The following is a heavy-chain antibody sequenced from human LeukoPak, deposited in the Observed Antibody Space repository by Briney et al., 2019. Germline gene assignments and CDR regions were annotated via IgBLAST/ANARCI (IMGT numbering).Heavy chain of an antibody. CDR3: SCTYSEVFDY. CDR1: GGTFSSYY. V-gene: IGHV4-59*01. D-gene: IGHD1-26*01. Sequence: SETLSLTCTASGGTFSSYYWNWIRQPPGKGLEWIGYIYYSGSNNYNPSLKSRGTIFFETTKNQSSYKQSYRPAADTAAFYYSCTYSEVFDYWGQGTLVTVSS. CDR2: IYYSGSN. J-gene: IGHJ4*02.